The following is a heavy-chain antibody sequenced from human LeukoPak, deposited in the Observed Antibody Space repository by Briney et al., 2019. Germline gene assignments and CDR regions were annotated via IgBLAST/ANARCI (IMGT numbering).Heavy chain of an antibody. J-gene: IGHJ4*02. CDR2: INPNSGGT. D-gene: IGHD6-13*01. CDR1: GYTFTGYY. V-gene: IGHV1-2*02. Sequence: GASVKVSRKASGYTFTGYYMHWVRQAPGQGLEWMGWINPNSGGTNYAQKFQGRVTMTRNTSISTAYMELSRLRSDDTAVYYCARIIIAAAGTFDYWGQGTLVTVSS. CDR3: ARIIIAAAGTFDY.